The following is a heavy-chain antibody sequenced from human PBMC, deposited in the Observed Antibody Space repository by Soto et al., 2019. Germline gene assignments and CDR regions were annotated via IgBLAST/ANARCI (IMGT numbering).Heavy chain of an antibody. Sequence: TLSLTCTVAGDSLNIGGYYWTWIRQHPGKGLEWMGYIYYTGKTYYNPSLTSRVTISVDTSKNQFSLKLSSVTAADTAVYYCARGFRFVRSQTWGPGPLVTVSS. CDR1: GDSLNIGGYY. V-gene: IGHV4-31*03. J-gene: IGHJ5*02. D-gene: IGHD3-16*01. CDR3: ARGFRFVRSQT. CDR2: IYYTGKT.